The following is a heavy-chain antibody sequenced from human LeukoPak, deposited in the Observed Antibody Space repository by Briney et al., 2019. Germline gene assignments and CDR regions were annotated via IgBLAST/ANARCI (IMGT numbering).Heavy chain of an antibody. V-gene: IGHV4-31*03. Sequence: PSQTLSLTCTVSGGSINSGDYYWSWIRQHPGKGLEWIGYIYYSGSTYYNPSLKSRVTISVDTSKNQFSLKLSSVTAADTAVYYCARGSSGYYCYGMDVWGQGTTVTVSS. D-gene: IGHD3-22*01. CDR1: GGSINSGDYY. CDR3: ARGSSGYYCYGMDV. CDR2: IYYSGST. J-gene: IGHJ6*02.